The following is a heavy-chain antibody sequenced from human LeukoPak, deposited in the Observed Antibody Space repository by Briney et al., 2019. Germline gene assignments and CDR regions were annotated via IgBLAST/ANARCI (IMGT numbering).Heavy chain of an antibody. D-gene: IGHD6-13*01. CDR1: GYTFTGYY. V-gene: IGHV1-2*02. Sequence: GASVKVSCKASGYTFTGYYIHWVRQAPGQGLEWMGWMNPKSGGTKYAQKFQGRVTMTRDTSITTVYMDLSRLTSDDTAVYYCAREGGPPAAGTVGNWFDPWGQGTLVTVSS. J-gene: IGHJ5*02. CDR2: MNPKSGGT. CDR3: AREGGPPAAGTVGNWFDP.